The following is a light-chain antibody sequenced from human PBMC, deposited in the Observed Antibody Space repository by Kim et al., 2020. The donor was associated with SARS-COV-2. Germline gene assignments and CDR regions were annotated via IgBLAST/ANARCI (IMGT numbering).Light chain of an antibody. CDR2: TAS. J-gene: IGKJ4*01. Sequence: SASVGNRVTITCRASQTINRWLAWYQQKPGKAPKRLIYTASTLESGVPSRFSGSGSGTEFTLTISSLQPDDFGTYYCQQYNSYSTFGGGTKVDIK. CDR1: QTINRW. V-gene: IGKV1-5*03. CDR3: QQYNSYST.